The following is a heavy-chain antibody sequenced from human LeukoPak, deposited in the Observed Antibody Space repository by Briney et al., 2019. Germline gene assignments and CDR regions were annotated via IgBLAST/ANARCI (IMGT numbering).Heavy chain of an antibody. D-gene: IGHD3-3*02. V-gene: IGHV3-23*01. J-gene: IGHJ3*02. Sequence: GGSLRLSCVASGFSFSSHWMHWVRQAPGKGLEWVSAISPDRTYYADSVKGRLTISRDNYKNTVDLHMNSPRAEDTAIYYCVKEHVDRAFTRSFEIWGQGIVVTVSS. CDR1: GFSFSSHW. CDR3: VKEHVDRAFTRSFEI. CDR2: ISPDRT.